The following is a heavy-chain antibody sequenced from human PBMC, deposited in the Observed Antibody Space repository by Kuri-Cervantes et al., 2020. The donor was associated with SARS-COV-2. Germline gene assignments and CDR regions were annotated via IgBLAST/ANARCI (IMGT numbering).Heavy chain of an antibody. V-gene: IGHV3-66*02. Sequence: GGSLRLSCAASGFIVSSSYMSWVRQAPGKGLEWVSIICAGGGTYYADSVKGQFTISRDISKNTVFLQMNRLGPEDTAVYYCARSCTYARCSECFQHWGQGTLVTVSS. D-gene: IGHD2-8*01. CDR3: ARSCTYARCSECFQH. CDR2: ICAGGGT. J-gene: IGHJ1*01. CDR1: GFIVSSSY.